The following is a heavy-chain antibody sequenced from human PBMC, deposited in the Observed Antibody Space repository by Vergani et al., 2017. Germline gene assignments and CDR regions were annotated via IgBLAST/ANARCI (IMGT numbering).Heavy chain of an antibody. CDR2: IYWNDDQ. D-gene: IGHD1-7*01. Sequence: QITLKESGPTLVKPTQPLTLTCTFSGFSLNTRGVSVAWIRQPPGKALDWLALIYWNDDQHYSPSLNNRVTITKDTSKNQVVLTMTNMDYVDTGTYYCVYRKTEGGTTGCFYPFYYYDYMDVWGKGTTVTVSS. CDR1: GFSLNTRGVS. V-gene: IGHV2-5*04. CDR3: VYRKTEGGTTGCFYPFYYYDYMDV. J-gene: IGHJ6*03.